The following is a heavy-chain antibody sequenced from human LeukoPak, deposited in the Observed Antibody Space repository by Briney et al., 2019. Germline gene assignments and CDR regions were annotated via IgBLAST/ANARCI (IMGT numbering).Heavy chain of an antibody. D-gene: IGHD3-10*01. J-gene: IGHJ4*02. CDR2: ISANDGNT. V-gene: IGHV1-18*01. Sequence: ASVKVSCKASGYTFTSYGISWVRQAPGQGLEWMGWISANDGNTDYPQKLQGRVAMSTDTSTSTAYMELRSLRSDDTAVYYCARESHVTREDYWGQGTLVTVSS. CDR1: GYTFTSYG. CDR3: ARESHVTREDY.